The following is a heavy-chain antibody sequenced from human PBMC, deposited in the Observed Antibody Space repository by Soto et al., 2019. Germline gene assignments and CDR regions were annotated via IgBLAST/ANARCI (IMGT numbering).Heavy chain of an antibody. D-gene: IGHD5-18*01. CDR3: ARDEFTVDTAMVRYFDL. CDR2: ISGSGGST. CDR1: GFSFSSNA. J-gene: IGHJ2*01. Sequence: GGSLRLSCAASGFSFSSNAMSWVRQAPGKGLEWVSAISGSGGSTYYADSVKGRFTISRDNSKNTLYLQMNSLRDEDTAVYYCARDEFTVDTAMVRYFDLWGRGTLVTVSS. V-gene: IGHV3-23*01.